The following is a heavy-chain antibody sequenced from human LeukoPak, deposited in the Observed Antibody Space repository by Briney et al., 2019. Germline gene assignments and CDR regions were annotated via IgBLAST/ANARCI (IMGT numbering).Heavy chain of an antibody. Sequence: GGSLRLSCAASGFTFSSYGMSWVRQAPGKGLEWVSAISGSGGSTYYADSVKGRFTISRDNSKNTLYLQMNSLRAEDTAVYYCAKAPLNHYYDSSGSSPGDDYWGQGTLVTVSS. CDR2: ISGSGGST. CDR3: AKAPLNHYYDSSGSSPGDDY. V-gene: IGHV3-23*01. J-gene: IGHJ4*02. CDR1: GFTFSSYG. D-gene: IGHD3-22*01.